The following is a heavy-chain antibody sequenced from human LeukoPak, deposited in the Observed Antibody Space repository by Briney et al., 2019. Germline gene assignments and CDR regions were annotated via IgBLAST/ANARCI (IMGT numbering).Heavy chain of an antibody. CDR1: GFTFSNYV. V-gene: IGHV3-30-3*01. CDR3: ARVFRITKTTGMDV. CDR2: ISYDGSNE. Sequence: PGRSLRFSCVASGFTFSNYVMHWVRQAPGKGLEWVALISYDGSNENYADSVKGRFTISRDNSKNTLYLQMNSLRAEDTAVYYCARVFRITKTTGMDVWGQGTTVTVSS. D-gene: IGHD3-10*01. J-gene: IGHJ6*02.